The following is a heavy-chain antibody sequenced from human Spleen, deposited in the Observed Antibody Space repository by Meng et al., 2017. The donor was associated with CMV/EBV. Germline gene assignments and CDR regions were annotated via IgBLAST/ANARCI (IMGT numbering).Heavy chain of an antibody. J-gene: IGHJ6*02. CDR1: GYTFTSYG. CDR2: INPNSGGT. V-gene: IGHV1-2*02. D-gene: IGHD2-2*01. CDR3: ARGLGCSSASCNYYYGLDV. Sequence: ASVKVSCKASGYTFTSYGISWVRQAPGQGLEWMGWINPNSGGTNYAQNFQGRVTMTRDTSISTAYMELSRLRSDDTAVYYCARGLGCSSASCNYYYGLDVWGQGTTVTVSS.